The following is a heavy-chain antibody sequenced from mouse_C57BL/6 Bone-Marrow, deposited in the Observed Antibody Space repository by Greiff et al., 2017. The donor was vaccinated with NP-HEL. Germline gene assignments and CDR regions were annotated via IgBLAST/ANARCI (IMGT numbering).Heavy chain of an antibody. CDR2: ISYDGSN. D-gene: IGHD2-5*01. CDR3: AGNYYSNYRYYYAMDY. V-gene: IGHV3-6*01. J-gene: IGHJ4*01. CDR1: GYSITSGYY. Sequence: VQLKESGPGLVKPSQSLSLTCSVTGYSITSGYYWNWIRQFPGNKLEWMGYISYDGSNNYNPSLKNRISITRDTSKNPFFLKLNSVTTEDTSTYDCAGNYYSNYRYYYAMDYWGQGTSVTVSS.